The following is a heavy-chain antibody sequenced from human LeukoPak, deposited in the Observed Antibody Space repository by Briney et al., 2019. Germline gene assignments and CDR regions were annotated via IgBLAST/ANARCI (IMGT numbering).Heavy chain of an antibody. CDR3: ARDGFLRFLEWLPYYFDY. Sequence: EASVKVSCKASGYTFSSYCMHWVRQAPGQGFEWMGTINPSDGSTTYAQKFQGRVTMTRDTSTSTVYMELRSLTSEDTAVYDCARDGFLRFLEWLPYYFDYWGQGTLVTVSS. J-gene: IGHJ4*02. CDR2: INPSDGST. CDR1: GYTFSSYC. V-gene: IGHV1-46*01. D-gene: IGHD3-3*01.